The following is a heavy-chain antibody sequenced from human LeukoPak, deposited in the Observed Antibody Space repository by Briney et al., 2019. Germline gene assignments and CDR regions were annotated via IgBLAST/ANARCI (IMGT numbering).Heavy chain of an antibody. CDR1: GGSISSYY. V-gene: IGHV4-4*07. Sequence: SETLSLTCTVSGGSISSYYWSWIRQPAGKGLEWIGRIYTSGSTNYNPSLKSRVSISVDTSKNQFSLNLTSMTAADTALYFCARASTTFDDWGQGTLVTVSS. J-gene: IGHJ4*02. CDR2: IYTSGST. D-gene: IGHD1-14*01. CDR3: ARASTTFDD.